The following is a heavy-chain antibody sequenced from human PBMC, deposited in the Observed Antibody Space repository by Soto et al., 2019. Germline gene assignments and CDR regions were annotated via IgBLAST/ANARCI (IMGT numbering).Heavy chain of an antibody. CDR1: EGTFSSYT. CDR2: IIPILGIA. D-gene: IGHD6-19*01. J-gene: IGHJ6*02. Sequence: QVQLVQSGAEVKKPGSSVKVSCKASEGTFSSYTISWVRQAPGQGLEWMGRIIPILGIANYAQKFQGRVTMTADKSTSTAYMELSSLRSEDTAVYYCAREEQWLALRYGMDVWGQGTTVTVSS. V-gene: IGHV1-69*08. CDR3: AREEQWLALRYGMDV.